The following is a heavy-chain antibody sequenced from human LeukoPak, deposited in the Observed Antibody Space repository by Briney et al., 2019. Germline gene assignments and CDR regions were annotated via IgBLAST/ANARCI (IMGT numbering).Heavy chain of an antibody. Sequence: ASVKISCKASGYTFTSHNMHWVRQAPGQGLEWMGVIHPSGSSTNYAQKFQGRVTMTKDTSTSTVYIELNSLRSEDTAVYYCARMDMDIAMVTNYLDHWGRGTLVTVSS. CDR1: GYTFTSHN. CDR3: ARMDMDIAMVTNYLDH. J-gene: IGHJ4*02. D-gene: IGHD5-18*01. CDR2: IHPSGSST. V-gene: IGHV1-46*01.